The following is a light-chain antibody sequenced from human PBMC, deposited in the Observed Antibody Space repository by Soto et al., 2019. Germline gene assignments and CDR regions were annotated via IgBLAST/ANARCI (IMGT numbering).Light chain of an antibody. CDR3: QQYHNWPMYT. J-gene: IGKJ2*01. CDR1: RSVYSN. CDR2: GAS. Sequence: IEMTQSPATLSMSPGERATVSCRASRSVYSNLAWYQQRPGQPPRLLMYGASTRAAGTPVRFSGSGSGTEFTLTISSLQPEDFAIYFCQQYHNWPMYTFGQETKVEIK. V-gene: IGKV3-15*01.